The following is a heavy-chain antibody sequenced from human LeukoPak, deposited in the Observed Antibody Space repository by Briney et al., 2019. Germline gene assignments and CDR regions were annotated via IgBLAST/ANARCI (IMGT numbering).Heavy chain of an antibody. CDR3: ASLLSSGWYLENY. CDR1: GFTFSSYS. V-gene: IGHV3-48*01. CDR2: ISRSSSTI. J-gene: IGHJ4*02. D-gene: IGHD6-19*01. Sequence: SGGSLRLSCAASGFTFSSYSMNWVRQAPGKGLEWVSYISRSSSTIYYADSVKGRFTISRDNAKNSLYLQMNSLRAEDTAVYYCASLLSSGWYLENYWGQGTLVTVSS.